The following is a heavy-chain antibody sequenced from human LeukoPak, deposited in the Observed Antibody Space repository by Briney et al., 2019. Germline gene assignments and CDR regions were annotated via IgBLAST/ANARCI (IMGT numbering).Heavy chain of an antibody. CDR2: MTRSKYI. CDR3: ARYDSSGWREAIDI. CDR1: GFIFSSYS. J-gene: IGHJ3*02. V-gene: IGHV3-21*06. Sequence: GGSLRLFCAASGFIFSSYSMNWARQAPGKGLEWFSSMTRSKYIYYANSGKGGITISKDNARNSLYRQMNSLRPEDTAQYYCARYDSSGWREAIDIWVKGTMVTVS. D-gene: IGHD3-22*01.